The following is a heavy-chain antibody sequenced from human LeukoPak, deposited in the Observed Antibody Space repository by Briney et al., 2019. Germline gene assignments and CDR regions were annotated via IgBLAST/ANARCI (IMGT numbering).Heavy chain of an antibody. CDR1: GFTVSSNY. V-gene: IGHV3-66*01. J-gene: IGHJ3*02. Sequence: GGSLRLSCAASGFTVSSNYMNWVRQAPGKGLEWVSVIYSGGSTDYTDSVKGGFTISRDRSKNTLYLQMNSLRADDTAVYYCARDRVPHDGFDIWGQGTMVTVSS. CDR3: ARDRVPHDGFDI. D-gene: IGHD3-10*01. CDR2: IYSGGST.